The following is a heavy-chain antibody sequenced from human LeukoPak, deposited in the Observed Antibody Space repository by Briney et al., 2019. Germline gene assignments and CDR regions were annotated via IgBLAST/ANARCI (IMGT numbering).Heavy chain of an antibody. CDR1: GFTFSSYE. Sequence: GGSLRLSCAASGFTFSSYEMNWVRQAPGRGLEWVSYISTSGSTIYYADSVKGRFTISRDSAKNSLYLQMNSLRAEDTAVYYCAIYSTLDYWGQGTLVTVSS. V-gene: IGHV3-48*03. CDR3: AIYSTLDY. CDR2: ISTSGSTI. D-gene: IGHD6-13*01. J-gene: IGHJ4*02.